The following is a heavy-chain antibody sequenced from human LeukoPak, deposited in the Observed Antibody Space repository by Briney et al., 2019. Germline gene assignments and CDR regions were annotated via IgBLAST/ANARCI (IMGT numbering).Heavy chain of an antibody. J-gene: IGHJ4*02. CDR2: ISGSGGST. CDR1: GFTFSSYG. Sequence: GGTLRLSCAASGFTFSSYGMSWVRQAPGKGLEWVSAISGSGGSTYYADSVKGRFTISRDNSKNTLYLQMNSLRAEDTAVYYCARAVVAAFDYWGQGTLVTVSS. D-gene: IGHD2-15*01. V-gene: IGHV3-23*01. CDR3: ARAVVAAFDY.